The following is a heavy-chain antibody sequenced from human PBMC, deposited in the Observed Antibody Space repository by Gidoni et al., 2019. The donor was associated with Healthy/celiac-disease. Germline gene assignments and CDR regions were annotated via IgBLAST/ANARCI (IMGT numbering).Heavy chain of an antibody. V-gene: IGHV1-46*01. J-gene: IGHJ5*02. CDR2: INPSGGST. D-gene: IGHD6-6*01. CDR1: GYTFTSYY. Sequence: QVQLVQSGAEVKKPGASVKVSCKASGYTFTSYYMHWVRQAPGQGLEWMGIINPSGGSTSYAQKFQGRVTMTRDTSTSTVYMELSSLRSEDTAVYYCAREELREYSSSSEWFDPWGQGTLVTVSS. CDR3: AREELREYSSSSEWFDP.